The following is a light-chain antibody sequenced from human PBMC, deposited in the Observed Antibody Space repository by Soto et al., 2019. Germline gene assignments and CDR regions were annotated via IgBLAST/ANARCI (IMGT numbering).Light chain of an antibody. CDR3: MQALQTPPT. Sequence: DIVMTQSPLSLPVTHGEPASISCRSSQSDLDRSGYKYLDWDLQKPGQSPQLLIYLQSNRASGVPDRFSGSGSGTDFTLKISRVEAEDVGIYYCMQALQTPPTFGQGTKVDI. CDR2: LQS. CDR1: QSDLDRSGYKY. J-gene: IGKJ1*01. V-gene: IGKV2-28*01.